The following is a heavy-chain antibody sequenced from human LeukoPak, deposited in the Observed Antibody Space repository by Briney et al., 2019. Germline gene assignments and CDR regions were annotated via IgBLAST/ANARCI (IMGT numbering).Heavy chain of an antibody. CDR1: GYTFTSYY. CDR3: ARDHSGITMVRGVIITAPGFIRGHNWFDP. Sequence: ASVTVSCTASGYTFTSYYMHWVRQAPGQGLEWMGIINPSGGSTSYAQKFQGRVTMTRDTSTSTVCMELSSLRSEDTAVYYCARDHSGITMVRGVIITAPGFIRGHNWFDPWGQGTLVTVSS. CDR2: INPSGGST. D-gene: IGHD3-10*01. V-gene: IGHV1-46*01. J-gene: IGHJ5*02.